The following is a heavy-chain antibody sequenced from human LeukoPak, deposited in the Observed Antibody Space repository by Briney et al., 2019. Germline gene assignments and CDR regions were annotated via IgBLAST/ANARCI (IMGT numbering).Heavy chain of an antibody. CDR2: INHSGST. CDR3: ARRSSGRSYDY. V-gene: IGHV4-34*01. Sequence: PSETLSLTCAVHGGSFSGYYWAWIRQPPGKGLEWIGEINHSGSTNYNPSLKSRVTISVDTSKNQFSLKLSSVTAADTAVYYCARRSSGRSYDYWGQGTLVTVSS. J-gene: IGHJ4*02. D-gene: IGHD6-19*01. CDR1: GGSFSGYY.